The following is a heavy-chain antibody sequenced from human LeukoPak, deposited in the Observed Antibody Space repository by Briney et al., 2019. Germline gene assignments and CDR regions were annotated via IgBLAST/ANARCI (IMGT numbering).Heavy chain of an antibody. J-gene: IGHJ6*03. V-gene: IGHV1-18*01. D-gene: IGHD3-22*01. CDR2: ISAYNGNT. CDR3: ARDSLGYYDSSGYYPSNYYYYMDV. Sequence: GASVKVSCKASGYTFTSYGISWVRQAPGQGLEWMGWISAYNGNTNYAQKLQGRVTMTTDTSTGTAYMELRSLRSDDTAVYYCARDSLGYYDSSGYYPSNYYYYMDVWGKGTTVTVSS. CDR1: GYTFTSYG.